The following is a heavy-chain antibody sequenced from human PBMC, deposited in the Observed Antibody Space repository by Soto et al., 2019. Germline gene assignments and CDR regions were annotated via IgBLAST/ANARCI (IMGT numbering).Heavy chain of an antibody. CDR2: ISSSGDPT. D-gene: IGHD2-21*01. J-gene: IGHJ4*02. CDR3: ARLLLRPGKFDY. V-gene: IGHV3-11*01. Sequence: GGSLRLSCAASGFSFSDYYMTWIRQAPGKGLEWISDISSSGDPTYYADSVRGRFTISRDNAKNSRYLQLNSLRGEDTAVYYCARLLLRPGKFDYWGQGTLVTISS. CDR1: GFSFSDYY.